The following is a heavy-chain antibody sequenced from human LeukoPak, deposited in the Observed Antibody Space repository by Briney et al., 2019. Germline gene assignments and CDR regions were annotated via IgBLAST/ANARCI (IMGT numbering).Heavy chain of an antibody. CDR2: INPNSGGT. Sequence: ASVKVSCKASGYTFTGYYMHWVRQAPGQGLEWMGWINPNSGGTNYAQKFQGRVTMTRDTSISTAYMELSRLRTEDTAVYYCAKDLVAINEDYYMDVWGKGTTVTVSS. J-gene: IGHJ6*03. CDR1: GYTFTGYY. D-gene: IGHD3-22*01. V-gene: IGHV1-2*02. CDR3: AKDLVAINEDYYMDV.